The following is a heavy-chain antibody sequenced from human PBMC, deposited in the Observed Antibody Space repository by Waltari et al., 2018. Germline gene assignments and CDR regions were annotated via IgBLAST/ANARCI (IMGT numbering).Heavy chain of an antibody. CDR3: ARDIQLGRSHYFDY. CDR1: GFTFSTYD. D-gene: IGHD1-1*01. J-gene: IGHJ4*02. Sequence: EVQLVESGGGLVQPGGSLSLSCAASGFTFSTYDMSWVRQTPGKGLEWVANIKQDGSATFYVDSVKGRFTISRDSAKNSLYLQMNSLRAEDTAVYYCARDIQLGRSHYFDYWGQGALVTVSS. CDR2: IKQDGSAT. V-gene: IGHV3-7*04.